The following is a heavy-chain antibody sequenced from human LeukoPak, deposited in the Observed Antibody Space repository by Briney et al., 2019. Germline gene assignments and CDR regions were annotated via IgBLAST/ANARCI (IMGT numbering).Heavy chain of an antibody. V-gene: IGHV1-2*02. D-gene: IGHD1-26*01. CDR1: GYTFTGYY. J-gene: IGHJ3*02. Sequence: ASVKVSCKASGYTFTGYYMHWVRQAPGQGLEWMGWINPNGGGTNYAQKFQGRVTMTRDTSISTAYMELSRLRSDDTAVYYCATGVGATPGDAFDIWGQGTMVTVSS. CDR2: INPNGGGT. CDR3: ATGVGATPGDAFDI.